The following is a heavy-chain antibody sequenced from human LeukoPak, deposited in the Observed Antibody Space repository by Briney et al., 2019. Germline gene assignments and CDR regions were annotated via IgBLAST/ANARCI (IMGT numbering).Heavy chain of an antibody. D-gene: IGHD3-10*02. J-gene: IGHJ6*04. CDR1: GFTFTSYA. V-gene: IGHV3-7*01. CDR3: AELGITMIGGV. Sequence: PGGSLRLSCAASGFTFTSYAMSWVRQAPGKGLEWVANIKEDGSEKYYVDSVKGRFTISRDNANNSLYLQMNSLRAEDTAVYYCAELGITMIGGVWGKGTTVTISS. CDR2: IKEDGSEK.